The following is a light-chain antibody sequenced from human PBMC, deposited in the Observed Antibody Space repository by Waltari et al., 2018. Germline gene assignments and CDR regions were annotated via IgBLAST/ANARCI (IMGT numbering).Light chain of an antibody. CDR2: EGS. Sequence: QSALTQPASVSGSPGQSITISCTGSSSDVGSYHLVPWYQQHPGKAPKLMIYEGSKRPSGVSNRFSGSKSDNTASLTISGLQAEDEAHYYCCSYAGSSAPRVFGGGTKLTVL. CDR1: SSDVGSYHL. CDR3: CSYAGSSAPRV. V-gene: IGLV2-23*01. J-gene: IGLJ3*02.